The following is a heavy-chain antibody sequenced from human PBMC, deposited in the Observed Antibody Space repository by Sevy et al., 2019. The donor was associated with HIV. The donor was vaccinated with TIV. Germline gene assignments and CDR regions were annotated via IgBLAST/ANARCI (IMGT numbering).Heavy chain of an antibody. D-gene: IGHD1-26*01. V-gene: IGHV4-59*08. CDR2: FHYSGNS. CDR1: GGSVSTYY. Sequence: SETLSLTCTVSGGSVSTYYWSWIRQPPGKGLEWIGYFHYSGNSNYNPSLKSRVTISVDKSKNQFSLKLSSVTAADTAVYYCARHWGGSYVYYFDYWGQGTLVTVSS. CDR3: ARHWGGSYVYYFDY. J-gene: IGHJ4*02.